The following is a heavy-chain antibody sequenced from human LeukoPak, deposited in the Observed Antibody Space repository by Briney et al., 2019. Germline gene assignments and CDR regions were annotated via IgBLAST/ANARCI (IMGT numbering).Heavy chain of an antibody. CDR2: IYPGDSDT. CDR3: ARLTTGDNYGMDV. V-gene: IGHV5-51*01. D-gene: IGHD1-1*01. CDR1: GYRFTSYW. J-gene: IGHJ6*02. Sequence: GESLKISCKGSGYRFTSYWIAWLRQMPGKGLEWLGIIYPGDSDTRYSPSFQGQVTISADKSISTAYLQWSSLKASDTAMYYCARLTTGDNYGMDVWGQGTTVTVSS.